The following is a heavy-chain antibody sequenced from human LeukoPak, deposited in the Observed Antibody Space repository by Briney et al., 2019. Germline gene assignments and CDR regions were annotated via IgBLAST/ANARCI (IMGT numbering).Heavy chain of an antibody. J-gene: IGHJ4*02. D-gene: IGHD3-22*01. CDR2: TYHSGST. Sequence: PSETLSLTCAVCGYSISSGYYWGWTRQPPGEGLERMEGTYHSGSTYYNPPLKSRVTIQVDTSKNQFSLKLSSVTAADTAVYYCARYYYDSSGYSTADTDYWGQGTLVTVS. CDR1: GYSISSGYY. CDR3: ARYYYDSSGYSTADTDY. V-gene: IGHV4-38-2*01.